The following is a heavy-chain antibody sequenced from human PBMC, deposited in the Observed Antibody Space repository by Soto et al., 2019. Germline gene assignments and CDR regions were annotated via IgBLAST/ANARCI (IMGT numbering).Heavy chain of an antibody. CDR2: ISDDGSNK. D-gene: IGHD3-3*01. CDR1: GFTFSGYA. Sequence: VELVESGGGVVQPGRSLRLSCAASGFTFSGYALHWVRQTPGKGLEWMAVISDDGSNKYYAGSVEGRFAISRDNSKNTLFLQMNSLRTEDTAIYYCARAEPAGFGVMTASHYYGMDVWGQGTTVTVSS. J-gene: IGHJ6*02. V-gene: IGHV3-30*09. CDR3: ARAEPAGFGVMTASHYYGMDV.